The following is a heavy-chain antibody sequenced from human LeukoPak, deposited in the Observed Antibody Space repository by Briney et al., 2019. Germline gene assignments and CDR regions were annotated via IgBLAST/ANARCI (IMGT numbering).Heavy chain of an antibody. J-gene: IGHJ6*03. D-gene: IGHD5-12*01. Sequence: GGSLRLSCTASGFTFGDYAMSWFRQAPGKGLEWVGFFRSKAYGGTTEYAASVKGRFTISRDDSKSIAYLQMNSLKTEDTAVYYCTRDRVDIVATTIYYYYMDVWGKGTTVTVSS. V-gene: IGHV3-49*03. CDR2: FRSKAYGGTT. CDR3: TRDRVDIVATTIYYYYMDV. CDR1: GFTFGDYA.